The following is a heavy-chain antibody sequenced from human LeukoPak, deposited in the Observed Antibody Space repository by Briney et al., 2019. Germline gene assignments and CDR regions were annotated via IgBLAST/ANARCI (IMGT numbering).Heavy chain of an antibody. CDR3: AREVDIVVIPAAMGADY. Sequence: RASVKVSCKASNYTLTSYGISWVRQAPGQGLEWMAWINAYNGDTNYAQKFQGRVTMTRDTSISTAYMELSRLRSDDTAVYYCAREVDIVVIPAAMGADYWGQGTLVTVSS. J-gene: IGHJ4*02. CDR2: INAYNGDT. D-gene: IGHD2-2*01. V-gene: IGHV1-18*01. CDR1: NYTLTSYG.